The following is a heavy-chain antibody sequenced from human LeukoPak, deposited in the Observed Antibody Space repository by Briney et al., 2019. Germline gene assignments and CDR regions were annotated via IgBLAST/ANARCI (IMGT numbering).Heavy chain of an antibody. CDR3: ARGVYYDFWSGYFNNWFDP. Sequence: SQTLSLTCTVSGGSISSGSYYWSWIRQPAGKGLEWIGRIYTSGSTNYNPSLKSRVTISVDTSKNQFSMKLSSVTAADTAVYYCARGVYYDFWSGYFNNWFDPWGQGTPVTVSS. J-gene: IGHJ5*02. D-gene: IGHD3-3*01. CDR2: IYTSGST. CDR1: GGSISSGSYY. V-gene: IGHV4-61*02.